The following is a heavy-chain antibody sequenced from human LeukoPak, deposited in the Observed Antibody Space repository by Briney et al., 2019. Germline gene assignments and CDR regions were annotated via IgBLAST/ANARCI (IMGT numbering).Heavy chain of an antibody. J-gene: IGHJ4*02. CDR3: ARGKIREGADY. Sequence: QSGGSLRLSCAASGFTFSSYSMNWVRQAPGKGLEWVSYISSSSSTIYYADSVKGRFTISRDNSKNTLYLQMNSLRAEDTAVYYCARGKIREGADYWGQGTLVTVSS. CDR2: ISSSSSTI. V-gene: IGHV3-48*01. CDR1: GFTFSSYS. D-gene: IGHD3-3*01.